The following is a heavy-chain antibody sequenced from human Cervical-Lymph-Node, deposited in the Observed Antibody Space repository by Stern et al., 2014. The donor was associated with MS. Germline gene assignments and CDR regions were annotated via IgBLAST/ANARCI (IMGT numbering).Heavy chain of an antibody. D-gene: IGHD6-25*01. V-gene: IGHV3-30-3*01. CDR3: ARPAAARYFDY. CDR1: GFTFGRHS. J-gene: IGHJ4*02. Sequence: VQLVESGGGVVQPGRSLRLSFATSGFTFGRHSMHWVRQVPGKGLEWVAIISYDGSSQHYADSVKGRFTISRDNSNNTLYLQMNSLRIEDTAMYYCARPAAARYFDYWGQGSQVTVSS. CDR2: ISYDGSSQ.